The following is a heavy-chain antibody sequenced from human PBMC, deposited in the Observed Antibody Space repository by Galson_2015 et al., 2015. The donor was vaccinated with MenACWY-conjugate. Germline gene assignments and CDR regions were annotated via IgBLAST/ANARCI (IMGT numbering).Heavy chain of an antibody. CDR3: AKDWSVPYSTISYYFYMDV. J-gene: IGHJ6*03. CDR2: TSYDGSNE. D-gene: IGHD6-13*01. Sequence: SLRLSCAASGFTFRRFGMHWVRQAPGKGLEWMAVTSYDGSNESYADSVKGRFTISRDNSKNTLYLQMNSLRADDTAVYYCAKDWSVPYSTISYYFYMDVWGKGTTVTVSS. CDR1: GFTFRRFG. V-gene: IGHV3-30*18.